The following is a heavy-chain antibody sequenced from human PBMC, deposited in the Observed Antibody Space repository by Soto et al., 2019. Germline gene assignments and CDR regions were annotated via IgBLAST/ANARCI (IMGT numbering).Heavy chain of an antibody. D-gene: IGHD2-15*01. CDR3: AKDLSGVTVIDATQGFDS. CDR2: ISYDGSNK. Sequence: QVQLVESGGRVVQPGRSLRLSCATSGFNFYSHGMHWVRQSPGKGLEWVAVISYDGSNKYYMESVKGRFTISRDNSKNTLSLQMNSLRAEDTAVYYCAKDLSGVTVIDATQGFDSWGQGNLVTVSS. CDR1: GFNFYSHG. V-gene: IGHV3-30*18. J-gene: IGHJ4*02.